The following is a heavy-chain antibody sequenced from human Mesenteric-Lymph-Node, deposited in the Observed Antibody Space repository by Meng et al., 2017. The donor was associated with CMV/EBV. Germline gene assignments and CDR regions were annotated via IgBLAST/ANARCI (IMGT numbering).Heavy chain of an antibody. CDR3: AHRPTATGPFDY. Sequence: TFCGFSLSTNGVGVGWIRQPPGEALEWIALIYWDDDEHYSPSLKSRITITKDTSKNQVVLTMTSMDPVDTAIYYCAHRPTATGPFDYWGQGTLVTVSS. V-gene: IGHV2-5*02. J-gene: IGHJ4*02. D-gene: IGHD2-21*02. CDR2: IYWDDDE. CDR1: GFSLSTNGVG.